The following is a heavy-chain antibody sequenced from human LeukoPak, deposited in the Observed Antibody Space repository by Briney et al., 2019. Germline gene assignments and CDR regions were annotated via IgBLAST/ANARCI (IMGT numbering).Heavy chain of an antibody. D-gene: IGHD3-9*01. V-gene: IGHV3-30*02. Sequence: GGSLRLSCAASGFIFNNYGMPWVRQAPGKGLEWVAFIRSDGTDKYYADSLKGRFTISRDDAKRTLYLQMNSLRAEDTAVYFCARGGDYGYFDPTLDYWGQGTLVTVSS. CDR3: ARGGDYGYFDPTLDY. J-gene: IGHJ4*02. CDR1: GFIFNNYG. CDR2: IRSDGTDK.